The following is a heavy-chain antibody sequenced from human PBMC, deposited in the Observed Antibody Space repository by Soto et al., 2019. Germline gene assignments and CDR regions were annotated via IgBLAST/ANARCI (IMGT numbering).Heavy chain of an antibody. D-gene: IGHD3-16*01. Sequence: GASVKVSCKASGYTFTSYGISWVRQAPGQGLERMGWISAYNGNTIYAQKLQGRVTMTTDTSTSTAYMELRSLRSDDTAVYYCARTPPPNYDYVWGSLGPFFDYWGQGTLVTVSS. CDR2: ISAYNGNT. V-gene: IGHV1-18*01. CDR1: GYTFTSYG. CDR3: ARTPPPNYDYVWGSLGPFFDY. J-gene: IGHJ4*02.